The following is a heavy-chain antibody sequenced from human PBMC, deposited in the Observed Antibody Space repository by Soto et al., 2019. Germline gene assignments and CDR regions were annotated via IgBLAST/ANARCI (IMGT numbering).Heavy chain of an antibody. D-gene: IGHD2-8*01. CDR3: AKSNALTI. CDR1: GFTFGGYW. CDR2: IKEDGTVK. Sequence: EAQVVESGGGLVQPGGSLRLPCAASGFTFGGYWMNWVRQAPGKGLEWVANIKEDGTVKNYVDSVKGRFTISRDNAKNSLYLQMNSLRVEDTAVYYCAKSNALTIWGQGTMVTVSS. V-gene: IGHV3-7*01. J-gene: IGHJ3*02.